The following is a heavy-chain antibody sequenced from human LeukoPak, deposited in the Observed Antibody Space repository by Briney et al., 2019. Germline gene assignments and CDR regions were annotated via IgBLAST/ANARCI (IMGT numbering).Heavy chain of an antibody. V-gene: IGHV4-39*07. CDR1: GFTFSNYG. D-gene: IGHD7-27*01. J-gene: IGHJ4*02. Sequence: PGGSLRLSCAASGFTFSNYGMNWVRQPPGKGLEGIGSIYYSGSTYYNPSLKSRVTISVDTSKNQFSLKVSSVTAADTAVYYCARDLRAGDLALDYWGQGTLVTVSS. CDR3: ARDLRAGDLALDY. CDR2: IYYSGST.